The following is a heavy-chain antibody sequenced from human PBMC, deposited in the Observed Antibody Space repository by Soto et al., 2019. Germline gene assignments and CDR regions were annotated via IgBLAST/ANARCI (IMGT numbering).Heavy chain of an antibody. Sequence: GGCLRLSCAASGFTFSSYAMSWVRQAPGKGLEWGSAISGSGGSTYYADSVKGRFTISRDNSKNTLYLQMNSLRAEDTAVYYCAKDGNPIPYLTGYYRLGWFDPWGQGTLVTVSS. J-gene: IGHJ5*02. CDR1: GFTFSSYA. D-gene: IGHD3-9*01. CDR2: ISGSGGST. CDR3: AKDGNPIPYLTGYYRLGWFDP. V-gene: IGHV3-23*01.